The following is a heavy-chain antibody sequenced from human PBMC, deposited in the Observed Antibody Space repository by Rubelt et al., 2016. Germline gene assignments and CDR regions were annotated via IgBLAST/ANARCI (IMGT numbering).Heavy chain of an antibody. J-gene: IGHJ3*02. CDR2: IWDDGSNK. CDR3: ARAGVTTADAFDI. CDR1: GFTFSSYG. D-gene: IGHD4-11*01. Sequence: VQLVEYGGGLVQPGGSLRLSCAASGFTFSSYGMNWVRQAPGKGLEWVAVIWDDGSNKYYADSVKGRFTISRDNSTNTLYLQMTRLRAEDTAVYYCARAGVTTADAFDIWGQGTMVTVSS. V-gene: IGHV3-33*08.